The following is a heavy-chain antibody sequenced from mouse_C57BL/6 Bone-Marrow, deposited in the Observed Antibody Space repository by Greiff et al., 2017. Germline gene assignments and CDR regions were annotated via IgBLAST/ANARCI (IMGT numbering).Heavy chain of an antibody. J-gene: IGHJ4*01. CDR1: GYSFTDYN. CDR2: INPNYGTT. CDR3: ARGGYYGKAAYAMDY. V-gene: IGHV1-39*01. Sequence: EVKLMESGPELVKPGASVKISCKASGYSFTDYNMNWVKQSNGKSLEWIGVINPNYGTTSYNQKFKGKATLTADQSSSTAYMQLNSLTSEDSAVYYCARGGYYGKAAYAMDYWGQGTSVTVSS. D-gene: IGHD2-1*01.